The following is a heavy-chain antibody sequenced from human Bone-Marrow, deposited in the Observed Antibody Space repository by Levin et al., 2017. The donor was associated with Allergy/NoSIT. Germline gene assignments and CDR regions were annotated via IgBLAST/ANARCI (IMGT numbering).Heavy chain of an antibody. CDR2: FHPADSET. V-gene: IGHV5-51*01. Sequence: GGSLRLSCKGSGYTFTNYWIAWVRQIPGNGLEWMGSFHPADSETKNNPSFQGQVTISADTSITTAYLQWGSLKASDTAISYCARHGGFCSGGNCYGGNYYYDMDVWGQGTTVTVSS. J-gene: IGHJ6*02. CDR3: ARHGGFCSGGNCYGGNYYYDMDV. D-gene: IGHD2-15*01. CDR1: GYTFTNYW.